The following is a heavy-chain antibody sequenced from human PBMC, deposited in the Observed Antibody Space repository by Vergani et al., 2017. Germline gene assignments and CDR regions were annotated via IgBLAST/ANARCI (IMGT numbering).Heavy chain of an antibody. CDR3: ARAEGNWNYDWFDP. CDR2: ISSDGSNN. J-gene: IGHJ5*02. D-gene: IGHD1-7*01. CDR1: GFTFSSYA. V-gene: IGHV3-30-3*01. Sequence: VQLVESGGGVVQPGRSLRLSCAASGFTFSSYAMHWVRQAPGKGLEWVAVISSDGSNNYYADSVKGRFTISRDNSKNTLYLQMNSLRAEDTAVYYCARAEGNWNYDWFDPWGQGTLVTVSS.